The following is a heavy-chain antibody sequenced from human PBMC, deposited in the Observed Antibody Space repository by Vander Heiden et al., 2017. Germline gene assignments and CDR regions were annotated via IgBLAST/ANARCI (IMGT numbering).Heavy chain of an antibody. Sequence: EVQLVESGGGLVKPGGSLRLSCAASGFTFSRYSMNWGRQAPGKGLEWVSSISSSSSYIDYADSVKGRFTISRDNAKNSLYLQMNSLRAEDTAVYYCARAPRGWGDDYWGQGTLVTVSS. CDR2: ISSSSSYI. J-gene: IGHJ4*02. CDR1: GFTFSRYS. V-gene: IGHV3-21*01. CDR3: ARAPRGWGDDY. D-gene: IGHD3-16*01.